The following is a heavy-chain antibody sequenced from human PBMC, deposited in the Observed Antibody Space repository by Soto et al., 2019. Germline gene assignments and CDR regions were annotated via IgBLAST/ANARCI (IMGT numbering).Heavy chain of an antibody. CDR1: GFTVSSNY. CDR2: IYSGGST. D-gene: IGHD6-19*01. CDR3: ARSVAVAGTGGDDAFDI. J-gene: IGHJ3*02. Sequence: PGGSLRLSCAASGFTVSSNYMSWVRQAPGKGLEWVSVIYSGGSTYYADSVKGRFTISRDNSKNTLYLQMNSLRAEDTAVYYCARSVAVAGTGGDDAFDIWGQGTMVTVSS. V-gene: IGHV3-53*01.